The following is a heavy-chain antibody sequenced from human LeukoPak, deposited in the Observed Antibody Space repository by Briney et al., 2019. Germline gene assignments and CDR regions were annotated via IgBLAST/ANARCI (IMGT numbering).Heavy chain of an antibody. V-gene: IGHV4-38-2*02. Sequence: SETLSLTCTVSGYSISSGYYWGWIRQPPGKGLEWIGSIYHSGSTYYNPSLKSRVTISVDTSKNQFSLKLSSVTAADTAVYYCARIVSRARFLIYGGNVRYFDYWGQGTLVTVSS. D-gene: IGHD4-23*01. CDR2: IYHSGST. CDR3: ARIVSRARFLIYGGNVRYFDY. J-gene: IGHJ4*02. CDR1: GYSISSGYY.